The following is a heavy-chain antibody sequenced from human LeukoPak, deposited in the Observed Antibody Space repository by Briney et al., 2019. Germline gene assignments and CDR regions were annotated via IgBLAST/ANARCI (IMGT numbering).Heavy chain of an antibody. J-gene: IGHJ3*01. V-gene: IGHV4-4*02. CDR1: GGSISTNNW. CDR2: IFHSGST. D-gene: IGHD6-19*01. Sequence: SETLSLTCAVSGGSISTNNWWSWVRQPPGKGLEWIGEIFHSGSTNYNPSLKSRVTISVDKSNNQFSLNLTSVTAADTAVYYCARDQNPSGSGSPLADAFDVWGQGARSPSLQ. CDR3: ARDQNPSGSGSPLADAFDV.